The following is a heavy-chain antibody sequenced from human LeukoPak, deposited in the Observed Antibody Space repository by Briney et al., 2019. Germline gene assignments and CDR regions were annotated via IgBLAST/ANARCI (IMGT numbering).Heavy chain of an antibody. CDR2: IYHSGST. Sequence: PSETLSLTCTVSGGSISSSSYYWGWIRQPPGKGLEWIGYIYHSGSTYYNPSLKSRVTISVDRSKNQFSLKLSSVTAADTAVYYCARVLGGDWFDPWGQGTLVTVSS. CDR3: ARVLGGDWFDP. CDR1: GGSISSSSYY. D-gene: IGHD7-27*01. J-gene: IGHJ5*02. V-gene: IGHV4-30-2*01.